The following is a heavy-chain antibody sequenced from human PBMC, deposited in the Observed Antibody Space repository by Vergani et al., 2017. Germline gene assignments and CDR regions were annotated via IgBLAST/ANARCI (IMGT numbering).Heavy chain of an antibody. D-gene: IGHD3-10*01. CDR1: RGSLSSYY. CDR2: IYYSGST. V-gene: IGHV4-59*01. J-gene: IGHJ4*02. Sequence: QVQLQESGPGLVKPSETLSLTCTVPRGSLSSYYRSWIRQPPGKGLEWIGYIYYSGSTNYNPSLKRRVTISVDTSKNQFSLKLSSVTAADTAVYYCARVGTMVRGVISSFDYWGQGTLVTVSS. CDR3: ARVGTMVRGVISSFDY.